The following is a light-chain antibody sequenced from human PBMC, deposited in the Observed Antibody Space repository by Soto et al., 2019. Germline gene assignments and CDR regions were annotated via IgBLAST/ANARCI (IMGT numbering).Light chain of an antibody. V-gene: IGKV3-15*01. CDR1: QSVSNN. CDR2: GAS. J-gene: IGKJ1*01. Sequence: EIGLTQSAGTLSRSPGERATLSWGASQSVSNNYLAWYQQKHGQAPRLLIYGASTRATGIPARFSGSGYGTEFNLTISSLQSEDFAVYYCQQYNDWPRTFGQGTKVDIK. CDR3: QQYNDWPRT.